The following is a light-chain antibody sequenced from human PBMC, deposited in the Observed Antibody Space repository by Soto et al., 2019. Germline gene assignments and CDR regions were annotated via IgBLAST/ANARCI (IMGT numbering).Light chain of an antibody. V-gene: IGLV2-8*01. CDR2: DVI. J-gene: IGLJ2*01. CDR1: SSDFGDYHY. Sequence: QSALTQPPSASGSPGQSVHISGTGSSSDFGDYHYVYWYQQYPGKAPKIMIYDVIKRPSGVPDRFSGSKSGNTASLTVSGLQAEDEADYYCSSYGGNNNVLFGGGTKLTVL. CDR3: SSYGGNNNVL.